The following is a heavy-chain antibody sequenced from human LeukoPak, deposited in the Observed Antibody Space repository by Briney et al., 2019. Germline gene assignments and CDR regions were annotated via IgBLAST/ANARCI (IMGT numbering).Heavy chain of an antibody. D-gene: IGHD6-19*01. CDR3: GRIDIAVTGKGAFDI. CDR2: VFYNGGT. Sequence: SETLSLTCTVSGGSISSYYWGWIRQPPGKGLEWIGSVFYNGGTYYNPSLRSRVTLSVDTSKNQFSLKLRSVTAADTAVYYCGRIDIAVTGKGAFDIWGQGTLVTVSS. CDR1: GGSISSYY. V-gene: IGHV4-39*07. J-gene: IGHJ3*02.